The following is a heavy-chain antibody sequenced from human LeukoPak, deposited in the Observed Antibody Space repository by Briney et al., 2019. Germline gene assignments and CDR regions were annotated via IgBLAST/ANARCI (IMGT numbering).Heavy chain of an antibody. CDR3: ARGSYDILTGYYYFDY. CDR1: GGSISSGGYS. J-gene: IGHJ4*02. V-gene: IGHV4-30-4*07. Sequence: SETLSLTCAVSGGSISSGGYSWSWIRQPPGKGLEWIGYIYYSGSTYYNPSLKSRVTISVDTSKNQFSLKLSSVTAADTAVYYCARGSYDILTGYYYFDYWGQGTLVTVSS. D-gene: IGHD3-9*01. CDR2: IYYSGST.